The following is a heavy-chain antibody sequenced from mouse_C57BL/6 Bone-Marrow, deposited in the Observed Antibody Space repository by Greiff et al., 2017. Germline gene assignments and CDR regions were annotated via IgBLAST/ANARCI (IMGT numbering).Heavy chain of an antibody. CDR1: GFTFSSYA. J-gene: IGHJ2*01. V-gene: IGHV5-9-1*02. Sequence: EVMLVESGEGLVKPGGSLKLSCAASGFTFSSYAMSWVRQTPEKRLEWVAYISSGGDYTYYADTEQGRFTISRDTARNTLYLQMSSLKSEDTAMNYCTRAIYYEGYYFDYWGQGTTLTVSS. CDR3: TRAIYYEGYYFDY. CDR2: ISSGGDYT. D-gene: IGHD2-4*01.